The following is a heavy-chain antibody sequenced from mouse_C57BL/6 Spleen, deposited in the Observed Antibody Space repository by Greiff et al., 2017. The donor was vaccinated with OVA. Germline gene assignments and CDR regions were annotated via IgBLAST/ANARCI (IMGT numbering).Heavy chain of an antibody. CDR2: IRNKANGYTT. CDR3: ARYIPKVATEGRYFDD. J-gene: IGHJ1*03. CDR1: GFTFTDYY. V-gene: IGHV7-3*01. Sequence: EVMLVESGGGLVQPGGSLSLSCAASGFTFTDYYMSWVRQPPGKALEWLGFIRNKANGYTTEYSASVKDRFTISRDNSQSFLDLQMNALRAEDSATYYCARYIPKVATEGRYFDDWGTGTTVTVSS.